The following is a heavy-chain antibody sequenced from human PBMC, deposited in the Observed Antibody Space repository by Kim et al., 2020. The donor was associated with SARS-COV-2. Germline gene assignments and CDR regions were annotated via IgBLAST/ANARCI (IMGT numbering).Heavy chain of an antibody. D-gene: IGHD3-16*02. V-gene: IGHV4-34*01. CDR3: AREGFYDYVWGSYRYRGPFDY. J-gene: IGHJ4*02. CDR2: INHSGST. CDR1: GGSFSGYY. Sequence: SETLSLTCAVYGGSFSGYYWSWIRQPPGKGLEWIGEINHSGSTNYNPSLKSRVTISVDTSKNQFSLKLSSVTAADTAVYYCAREGFYDYVWGSYRYRGPFDYWGQGTLVTVSS.